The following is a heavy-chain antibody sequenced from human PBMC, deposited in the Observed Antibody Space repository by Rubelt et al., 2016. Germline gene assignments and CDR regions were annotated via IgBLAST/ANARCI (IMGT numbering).Heavy chain of an antibody. Sequence: FTSYGISWVRQAPGQGLEWMGWISAYNGNTNYAQKLQGRVTMTTDTSTSTAYMELRSLRSEDTAVYYCATRAIGASVTTGFDYWGQGTLVTVSS. CDR1: FTSYG. D-gene: IGHD4-11*01. J-gene: IGHJ4*02. CDR3: ATRAIGASVTTGFDY. CDR2: ISAYNGNT. V-gene: IGHV1-18*01.